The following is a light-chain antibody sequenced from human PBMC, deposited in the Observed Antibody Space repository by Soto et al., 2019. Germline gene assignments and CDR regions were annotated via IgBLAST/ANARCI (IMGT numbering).Light chain of an antibody. CDR1: QSISSW. Sequence: DIQMTQSPSTLSASLGDRVTITCRASQSISSWLAWYQQKPGKAPKLLIYKASSLASGVPSRFSGSGSGTEFTLTISSLQPDDFATYYCQQYNSYSGYTFGQGTKLEIK. CDR2: KAS. V-gene: IGKV1-5*03. J-gene: IGKJ2*01. CDR3: QQYNSYSGYT.